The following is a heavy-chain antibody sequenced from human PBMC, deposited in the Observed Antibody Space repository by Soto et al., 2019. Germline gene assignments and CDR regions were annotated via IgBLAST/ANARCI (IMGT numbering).Heavy chain of an antibody. CDR2: IVVGSGNT. V-gene: IGHV1-58*01. J-gene: IGHJ6*02. Sequence: SVKVSCKASGFTFTSSAVQWVRQARGQRLEWIGWIVVGSGNTNYAQKFQERVTITRDMSTSTAYMELSSLRSEDTAVYYCAADGAVNPNCYYYYGMDVWGQGTTVTVSS. D-gene: IGHD4-4*01. CDR3: AADGAVNPNCYYYYGMDV. CDR1: GFTFTSSA.